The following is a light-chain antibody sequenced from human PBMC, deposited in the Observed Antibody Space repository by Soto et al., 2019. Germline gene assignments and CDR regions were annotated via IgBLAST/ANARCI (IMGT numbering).Light chain of an antibody. V-gene: IGLV2-14*03. J-gene: IGLJ2*01. CDR3: TSWTTSTTMI. CDR1: SSDIGAYNF. Sequence: QSVLTQPGSVSVYPGQSITISCTGTSSDIGAYNFVSWYQQHPGKAPKLMLYDVNIRPSGVSNRFSGSKSGNTASLTISGLQAEDEADYYCTSWTTSTTMIFGGGTKVTVL. CDR2: DVN.